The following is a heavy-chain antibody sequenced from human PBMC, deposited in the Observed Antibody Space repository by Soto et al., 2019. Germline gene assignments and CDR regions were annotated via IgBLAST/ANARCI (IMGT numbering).Heavy chain of an antibody. Sequence: SVKVSCKASGGTFSSYAISWVRQAPRQGLEWMGGIIPIFGTANYAQKFQGRVTITADESTSTAYMELSSLRSEDTAVYYCARGTAVEMATIPTYYWGQGTLVTVSS. CDR1: GGTFSSYA. CDR2: IIPIFGTA. V-gene: IGHV1-69*13. D-gene: IGHD5-12*01. J-gene: IGHJ4*02. CDR3: ARGTAVEMATIPTYY.